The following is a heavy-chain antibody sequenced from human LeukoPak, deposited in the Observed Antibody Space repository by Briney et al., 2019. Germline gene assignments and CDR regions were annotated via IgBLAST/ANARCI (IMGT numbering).Heavy chain of an antibody. CDR2: ITDGGST. CDR3: AGAVSSYYYGMDV. J-gene: IGHJ6*02. CDR1: GFTFSSYA. V-gene: IGHV3-23*01. D-gene: IGHD1-26*01. Sequence: PGGSLRLSCAASGFTFSSYAMSWVRQAPGQGLEWVSAITDGGSTYYADSVKGRFTISRDNSRNTLYLQMNSLRAEDTAVFYCAGAVSSYYYGMDVWGQGTTVTVSS.